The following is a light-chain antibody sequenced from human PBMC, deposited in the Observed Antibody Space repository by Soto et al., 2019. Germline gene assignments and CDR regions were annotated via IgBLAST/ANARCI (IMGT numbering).Light chain of an antibody. CDR2: GAS. CDR3: QQYNNWPRT. V-gene: IGKV3-20*01. CDR1: QSVSSNY. J-gene: IGKJ1*01. Sequence: EIVLTQSPGTLSLSPGERATLSCRASQSVSSNYLAWYQQKPGQAPRLLIYGASSRATGIPDRFSGSGSGTDFTLTISRLEPEDFVVYYCQQYNNWPRTFGQGTKVDIK.